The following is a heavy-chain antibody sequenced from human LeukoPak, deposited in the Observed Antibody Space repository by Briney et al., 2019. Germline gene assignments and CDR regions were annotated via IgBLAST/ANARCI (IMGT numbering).Heavy chain of an antibody. CDR2: ISSSSSYI. Sequence: PGGSLRLSCAASGFTISSYSMNWVRQAPGKGLEWVSSISSSSSYIYYADSVKGRFTISRDNAKNSLYLQMNSLRAEDTAVYYCARRGIAAAGADCWGQGTLVTVSS. CDR1: GFTISSYS. V-gene: IGHV3-21*01. D-gene: IGHD6-13*01. CDR3: ARRGIAAAGADC. J-gene: IGHJ4*02.